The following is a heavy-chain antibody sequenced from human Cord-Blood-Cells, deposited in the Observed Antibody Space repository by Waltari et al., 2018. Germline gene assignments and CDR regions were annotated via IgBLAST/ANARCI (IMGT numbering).Heavy chain of an antibody. V-gene: IGHV1-8*03. Sequence: QVQLVQSGAEVKKPGASVKVSCKASGYTFTSYDINWVRQATGQGLEWMGWMNPNSGNTGHAQKFQGRVTINRNTSISTAYMELSSLRSEDTAVYYCARVRCSSTSCYYWYFDLWGRGTLVTVSS. CDR2: MNPNSGNT. J-gene: IGHJ2*01. D-gene: IGHD2-2*01. CDR1: GYTFTSYD. CDR3: ARVRCSSTSCYYWYFDL.